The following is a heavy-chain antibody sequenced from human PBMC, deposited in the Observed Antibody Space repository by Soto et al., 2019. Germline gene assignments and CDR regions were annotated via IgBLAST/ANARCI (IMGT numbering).Heavy chain of an antibody. J-gene: IGHJ6*02. CDR1: GYSFSSYA. D-gene: IGHD2-2*01. Sequence: GALVKVSCKASGYSFSSYAINWVRQAPGQGLEWMGGIIPIFGTANYAQKFKGRVTITADESTSTAYMELSSLRSEDTAVNYCARGDCSSTSCYGMDVWGQGTTVTVSS. V-gene: IGHV1-69*13. CDR2: IIPIFGTA. CDR3: ARGDCSSTSCYGMDV.